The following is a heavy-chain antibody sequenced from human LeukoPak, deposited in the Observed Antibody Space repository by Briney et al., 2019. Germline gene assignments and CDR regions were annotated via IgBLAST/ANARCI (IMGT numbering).Heavy chain of an antibody. J-gene: IGHJ4*02. CDR2: ISAYNGNT. CDR3: ARDPAPHYGSGSYFDY. D-gene: IGHD3-10*01. V-gene: IGHV1-18*04. Sequence: ASVKVSCKASGYTFTSYGISWVRQAPGQGLERMGWISAYNGNTNYAQKLQGRVTMTTDTSTSTAYMELRSLRSDDTAVYYCARDPAPHYGSGSYFDYWGQGTLVTVSS. CDR1: GYTFTSYG.